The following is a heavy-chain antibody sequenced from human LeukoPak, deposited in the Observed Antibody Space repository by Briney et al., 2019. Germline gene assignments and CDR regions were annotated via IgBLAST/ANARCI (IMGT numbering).Heavy chain of an antibody. CDR3: QKGGDRGSSTDFYYGMDV. CDR2: ISGSGGST. V-gene: IGHV3-23*01. CDR1: GFTFSNYA. D-gene: IGHD1-26*01. Sequence: GGSLRLSCAASGFTFSNYAMSWVRQAPGKGLEWVSAISGSGGSTYYADSVKGRFTISRDNSKNTLYLEMKSLRAEDTDVYYCQKGGDRGSSTDFYYGMDVWGQGTTVTVSS. J-gene: IGHJ6*02.